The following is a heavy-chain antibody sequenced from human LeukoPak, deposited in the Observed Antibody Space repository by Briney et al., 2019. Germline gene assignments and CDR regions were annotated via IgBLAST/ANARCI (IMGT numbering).Heavy chain of an antibody. CDR3: ARDRSVDTALDY. J-gene: IGHJ4*02. D-gene: IGHD5-18*01. V-gene: IGHV1-46*01. Sequence: GASVKVSCKASGYTFTIYYMHWVRQAPGQGLEWMGIINPSGGSTSYAQKFQGRVTMTRDTSTSTVYMELSSLRSEDTAVYYCARDRSVDTALDYWGQGTLVTVSS. CDR2: INPSGGST. CDR1: GYTFTIYY.